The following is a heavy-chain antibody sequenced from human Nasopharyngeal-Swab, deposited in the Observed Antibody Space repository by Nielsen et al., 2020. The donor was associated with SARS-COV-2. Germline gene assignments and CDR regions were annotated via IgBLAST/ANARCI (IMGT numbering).Heavy chain of an antibody. CDR3: ARAVRTEIVLMVYAIGAFDI. J-gene: IGHJ3*02. D-gene: IGHD2-8*01. CDR2: INHTGST. Sequence: SETLSLTCAVYGGSFTGYSWTWIRQPPGKGLEWIGEINHTGSTKYNPSLKSRVTVSADTSKNQFSLKLSSVTAADTAVYYCARAVRTEIVLMVYAIGAFDIWGQGTMVTVSS. V-gene: IGHV4-34*01. CDR1: GGSFTGYS.